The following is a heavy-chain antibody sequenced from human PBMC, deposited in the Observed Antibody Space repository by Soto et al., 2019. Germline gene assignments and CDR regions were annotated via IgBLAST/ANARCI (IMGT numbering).Heavy chain of an antibody. Sequence: GGSLRLSCAASGFTFSSYEMNWVRQAPGKGLEWVSYFSSSGSTIYYADSVKGRFTISRDNAKNSLYLQMNSLRAEDTPVYSCSIPFTHCGPGGFDYCGQGTLVTVSS. V-gene: IGHV3-48*03. J-gene: IGHJ4*02. D-gene: IGHD3-16*01. CDR2: FSSSGSTI. CDR1: GFTFSSYE. CDR3: SIPFTHCGPGGFDY.